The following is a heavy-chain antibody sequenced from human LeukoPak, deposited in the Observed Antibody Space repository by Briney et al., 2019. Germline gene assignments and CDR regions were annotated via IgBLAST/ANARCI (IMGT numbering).Heavy chain of an antibody. CDR2: IYHRGGT. Sequence: SETLSLTCAVSGASISSSYWWSWVRQTPGKGLEWIGEIYHRGGTNYNPSLKSRVTISLDKSKNQFSLKLSSVTAADTAVYYCARDLRGMVDPWGQGTLVTVSS. CDR1: GASISSSYW. V-gene: IGHV4-4*02. J-gene: IGHJ5*02. CDR3: ARDLRGMVDP. D-gene: IGHD3-10*01.